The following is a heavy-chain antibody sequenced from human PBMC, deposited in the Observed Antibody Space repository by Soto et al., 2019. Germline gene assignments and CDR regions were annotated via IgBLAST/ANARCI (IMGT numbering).Heavy chain of an antibody. J-gene: IGHJ3*02. V-gene: IGHV4-59*02. D-gene: IGHD2-21*02. CDR3: ARVSVLVTAIDAFDI. Sequence: QVQLEESGPGLVKPSETLSLACSVSGAAVTTFYWHWIRQSPGKGLEWIGKIFKSGSPSYNPSLASRVTMSLDRSKNQISLKLTSVTDADTAVYYCARVSVLVTAIDAFDIWGQGTMVAVSS. CDR2: IFKSGSP. CDR1: GAAVTTFY.